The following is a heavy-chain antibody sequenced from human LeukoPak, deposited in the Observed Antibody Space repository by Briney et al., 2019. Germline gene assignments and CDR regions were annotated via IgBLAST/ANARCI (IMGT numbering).Heavy chain of an antibody. J-gene: IGHJ5*02. CDR1: GGSISSYY. CDR2: IYTSGST. V-gene: IGHV4-4*07. CDR3: ARLTSSWNWFDP. Sequence: PSETLSLTCTVSGGSISSYYWSWIRQPAGKGLEWIGRIYTSGSTNYNPSLKSRVTMSVDTSKNQFSLKLSSVAAADTALYYCARLTSSWNWFDPWGQGTLATVSS. D-gene: IGHD2-2*01.